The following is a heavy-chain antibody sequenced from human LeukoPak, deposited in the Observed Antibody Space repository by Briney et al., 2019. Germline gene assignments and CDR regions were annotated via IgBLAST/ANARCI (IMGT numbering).Heavy chain of an antibody. Sequence: SETLSLTCTVSGGSISSYYWSWIRQLAGKGLGWIGRIYTSGSTNYNPSLKSRVTMSVDTSKNQFSLKLSSVTAADTAVYYCARGKLRSAFDIWGQGTMVTVSS. CDR2: IYTSGST. CDR3: ARGKLRSAFDI. V-gene: IGHV4-4*07. D-gene: IGHD1-7*01. J-gene: IGHJ3*02. CDR1: GGSISSYY.